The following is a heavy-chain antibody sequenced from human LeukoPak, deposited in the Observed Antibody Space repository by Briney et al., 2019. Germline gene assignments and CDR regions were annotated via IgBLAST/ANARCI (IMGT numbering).Heavy chain of an antibody. D-gene: IGHD3-10*01. J-gene: IGHJ4*02. CDR1: RFTFSSYA. V-gene: IGHV3-23*01. CDR2: ISGSGGST. Sequence: GGSLRLSCAASRFTFSSYAMSWVRQAAGKGLEGVSAISGSGGSTYYADSVKGRFTISRDNSKNTLYLQMNSLRAEDTAVYYCAKGGIWFGELSLIDYWGQGTLVTVSS. CDR3: AKGGIWFGELSLIDY.